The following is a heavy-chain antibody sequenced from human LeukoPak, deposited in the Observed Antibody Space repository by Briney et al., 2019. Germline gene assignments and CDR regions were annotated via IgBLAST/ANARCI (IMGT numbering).Heavy chain of an antibody. V-gene: IGHV3-23*01. CDR1: GFTFSSYA. J-gene: IGHJ4*02. CDR3: AKDRAMIVVVMGGDY. CDR2: ISGSGGST. Sequence: GGSLRLSCAASGFTFSSYAMSWVRQAPGKGLEGVSAISGSGGSTYYADSVKGRFTISRDNSKNTLYLQMNSLRAEDTAVYYCAKDRAMIVVVMGGDYWGQGTLVTVSS. D-gene: IGHD3-22*01.